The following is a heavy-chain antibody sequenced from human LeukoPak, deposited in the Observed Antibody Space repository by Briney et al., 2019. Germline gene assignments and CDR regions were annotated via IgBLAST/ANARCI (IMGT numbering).Heavy chain of an antibody. Sequence: SETLSLTCTVSVGSLSSGGYYWSWVRLHAGGGLEWLGYIYYSGSNYYNPLFKGGFTISVETSKNQFSLKLSSVTGADTAVYYCARTQGWLQFLDYWGQGTLVTVSS. CDR3: ARTQGWLQFLDY. J-gene: IGHJ4*02. V-gene: IGHV4-31*03. CDR1: VGSLSSGGYY. D-gene: IGHD5-24*01. CDR2: IYYSGSN.